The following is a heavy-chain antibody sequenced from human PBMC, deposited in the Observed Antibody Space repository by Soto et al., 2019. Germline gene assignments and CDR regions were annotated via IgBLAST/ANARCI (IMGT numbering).Heavy chain of an antibody. CDR1: GFTVSSNY. D-gene: IGHD2-2*01. CDR3: AGDDWRPAHF. J-gene: IGHJ4*02. Sequence: PGGSLRLSCAASGFTVSSNYMSWVRQAPGKGLEWVSVIYSGGSTYYADSVKGRFTISRGNAKNFLYLQMNNLRVEDTAVYYCAGDDWRPAHFRGQGTLVTVSS. V-gene: IGHV3-53*01. CDR2: IYSGGST.